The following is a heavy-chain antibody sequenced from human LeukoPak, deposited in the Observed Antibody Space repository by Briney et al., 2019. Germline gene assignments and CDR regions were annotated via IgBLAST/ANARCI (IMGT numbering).Heavy chain of an antibody. J-gene: IGHJ6*03. V-gene: IGHV1-69*05. Sequence: VASVKVSCKATGGTFSSYAISWVRQAPGQGLEWMGGILPVLGTANYAQRFQGRVTITTDESTSTAYMELSSLRSEDTAVYFCARARGRAMREGRATPGFYYYMDVWGKGTTVTVSS. CDR3: ARARGRAMREGRATPGFYYYMDV. CDR2: ILPVLGTA. D-gene: IGHD2-2*01. CDR1: GGTFSSYA.